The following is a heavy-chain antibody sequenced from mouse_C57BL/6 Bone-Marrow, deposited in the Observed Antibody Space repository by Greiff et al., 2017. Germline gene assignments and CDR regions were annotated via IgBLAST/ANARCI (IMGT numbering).Heavy chain of an antibody. D-gene: IGHD2-2*01. J-gene: IGHJ2*01. V-gene: IGHV1-82*01. CDR3: ARGWLRRG. Sequence: QVQLKESGPELVKPGASVKISCKASGYAFSSSWMNWVKQRPGKGLEWIGRIYPGDGDTNYNGKFKGKATLTADKSSSTAYMQLSSLTSEDSAVYFCARGWLRRGWGQGTTLTVSS. CDR1: GYAFSSSW. CDR2: IYPGDGDT.